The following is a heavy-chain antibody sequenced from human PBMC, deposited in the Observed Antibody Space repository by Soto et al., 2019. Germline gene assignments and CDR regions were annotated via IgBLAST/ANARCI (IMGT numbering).Heavy chain of an antibody. V-gene: IGHV1-3*01. J-gene: IGHJ5*02. D-gene: IGHD2-15*01. CDR3: ARGLLVAATLYWFDP. Sequence: ASVKVSCKASGYTFTSYAMHWVRQAPGQRLEWMGWINAGNGNTKYSQKFQGRVTITRDTSASTAYMELSSLRSEDTAVYYCARGLLVAATLYWFDPWGQGTLVTVSS. CDR1: GYTFTSYA. CDR2: INAGNGNT.